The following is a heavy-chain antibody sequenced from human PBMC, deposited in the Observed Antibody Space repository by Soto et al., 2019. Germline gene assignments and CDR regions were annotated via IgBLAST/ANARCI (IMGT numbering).Heavy chain of an antibody. Sequence: SETLSLTCTVSGGSISSGGYYWSWIRQHPGKGLEWIGYIYYSGSTYYNPSLKSRVTISVDTSKNQFSLKLSSVTAADTAVYYCAKYVSRGDWHSGAHNWFDPWGQGTLVTVSS. D-gene: IGHD2-21*02. J-gene: IGHJ5*02. V-gene: IGHV4-31*03. CDR3: AKYVSRGDWHSGAHNWFDP. CDR2: IYYSGST. CDR1: GGSISSGGYY.